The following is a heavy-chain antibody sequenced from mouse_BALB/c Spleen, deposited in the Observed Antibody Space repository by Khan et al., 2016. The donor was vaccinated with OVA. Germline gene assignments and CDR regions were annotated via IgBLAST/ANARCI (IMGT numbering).Heavy chain of an antibody. CDR3: ARSTYRYAFVY. Sequence: EVQLRESGPSLVKPSQTLSLTCSVTGDSITTGYWNWIRKFPGNKLEYMGYIFYTGYTYYNPSLKCRISITTHTSNNQDYLRMNTLPDEDTATYYCARSTYRYAFVYWGQGTLVTVSA. CDR2: IFYTGYT. D-gene: IGHD2-14*01. V-gene: IGHV3-8*02. J-gene: IGHJ3*01. CDR1: GDSITTGY.